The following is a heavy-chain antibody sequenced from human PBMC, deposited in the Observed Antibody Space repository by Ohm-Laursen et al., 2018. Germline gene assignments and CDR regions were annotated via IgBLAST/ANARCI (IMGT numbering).Heavy chain of an antibody. Sequence: SLRLSCAASGFTFSSYGMHWVRQAPGKGLEWVAVIWYDGSNKYYADSVKGRFTISRDNTKNTLYLQMNSLRAEDTAVYYCARDTHDYGDPPLDYWGQGTLVTVSS. D-gene: IGHD4-17*01. CDR3: ARDTHDYGDPPLDY. CDR2: IWYDGSNK. V-gene: IGHV3-33*01. J-gene: IGHJ4*02. CDR1: GFTFSSYG.